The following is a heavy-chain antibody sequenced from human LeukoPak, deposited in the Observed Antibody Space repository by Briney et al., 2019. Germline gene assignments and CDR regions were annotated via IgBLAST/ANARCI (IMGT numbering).Heavy chain of an antibody. D-gene: IGHD6-13*01. Sequence: GGSLRLSCAASGFTFSTYEMNWVRQAPGKGLEWISTISGSGNTIYYADSAKGRFTVSRDNAKNSLFLQMNSLRDDDTAVYYCVRGVGVSRFNYLDSWGQGTLVIVSS. CDR3: VRGVGVSRFNYLDS. V-gene: IGHV3-48*03. J-gene: IGHJ4*02. CDR2: ISGSGNTI. CDR1: GFTFSTYE.